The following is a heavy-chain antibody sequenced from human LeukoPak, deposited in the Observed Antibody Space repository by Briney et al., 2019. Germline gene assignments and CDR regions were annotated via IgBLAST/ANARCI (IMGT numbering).Heavy chain of an antibody. CDR1: GYTFTTYY. J-gene: IGHJ4*02. CDR2: INPGGGTT. V-gene: IGHV1-46*01. CDR3: ARPYDISASYYDY. Sequence: ASVKVSCKASGYTFTTYYIRWVRQAPGQGLEWMGIINPGGGTTTYAQKFQGRVTMTRDTSTSTVYTELNSLRSEDTAVYYCARPYDISASYYDYWGQGTLVTVSP. D-gene: IGHD3-22*01.